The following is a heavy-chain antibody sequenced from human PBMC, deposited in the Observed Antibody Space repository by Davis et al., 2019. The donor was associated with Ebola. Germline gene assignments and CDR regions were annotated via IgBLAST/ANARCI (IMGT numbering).Heavy chain of an antibody. J-gene: IGHJ4*02. CDR2: INSDGSST. D-gene: IGHD2-8*01. V-gene: IGHV3-74*01. CDR1: GFTFSSYW. Sequence: GESLKISCAASGFTFSSYWMHWVRQALGKGLVWVSRINSDGSSTSYADSVKGRFTISRDNSKNTLYLQMNSLRAEDTAVYYCARGGIVLMVYAIPGYFDYWGQGTLVTVSS. CDR3: ARGGIVLMVYAIPGYFDY.